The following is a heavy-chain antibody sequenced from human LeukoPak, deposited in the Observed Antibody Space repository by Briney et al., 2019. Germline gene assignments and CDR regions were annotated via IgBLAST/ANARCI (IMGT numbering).Heavy chain of an antibody. V-gene: IGHV3-9*01. CDR2: ISWNSGSI. J-gene: IGHJ4*02. Sequence: PGGSLRLSCAASGFTFDDYAMHWVRQAPGKGLEWASGISWNSGSIGYADSVKGRFTISRDNAKNSLYLQMSSLRSEDTALYYCAKDKDYYGSGSYSFDYWGQGTLVTVSS. CDR3: AKDKDYYGSGSYSFDY. CDR1: GFTFDDYA. D-gene: IGHD3-10*01.